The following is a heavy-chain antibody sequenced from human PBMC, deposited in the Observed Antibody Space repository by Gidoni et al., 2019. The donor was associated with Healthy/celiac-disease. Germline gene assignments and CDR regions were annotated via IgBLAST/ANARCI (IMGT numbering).Heavy chain of an antibody. CDR3: ARIQYSSMVGDYYYYMDV. Sequence: QVQLVQSGAAVKKPGSSVKVSCQASGVTFSSYALSWVRQAPGQGLEWMGGIIPIFGTANYAQKFQGRVTITADESTSTDYMELSSLRSEDTAVYYCARIQYSSMVGDYYYYMDVWGKGTTVTVSS. CDR2: IIPIFGTA. D-gene: IGHD6-13*01. V-gene: IGHV1-69*01. CDR1: GVTFSSYA. J-gene: IGHJ6*03.